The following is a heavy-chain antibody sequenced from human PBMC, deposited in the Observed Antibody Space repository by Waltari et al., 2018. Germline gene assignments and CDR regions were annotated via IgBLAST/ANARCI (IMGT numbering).Heavy chain of an antibody. CDR2: ISRVGTNI. Sequence: EVQLVESGGGLVQPGGSLRLSCAASGFTFSSYEMNWVRQAPGKGLQWVSRISRVGTNIYYAYSVKGRFTISRDNAKNSLYLQRNSLRVEDTAVYYCARRGLAGAAEYWGQGTLVTVSS. CDR1: GFTFSSYE. CDR3: ARRGLAGAAEY. V-gene: IGHV3-48*03. J-gene: IGHJ4*02. D-gene: IGHD1-26*01.